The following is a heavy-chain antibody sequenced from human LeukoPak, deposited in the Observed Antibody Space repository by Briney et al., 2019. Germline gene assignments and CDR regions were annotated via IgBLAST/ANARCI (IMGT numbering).Heavy chain of an antibody. D-gene: IGHD3-10*01. CDR1: GDSVSSNSAA. J-gene: IGHJ4*02. CDR3: ARGGLAPLYYFDY. CDR2: TYYRSKWYN. V-gene: IGHV6-1*01. Sequence: SQTLSLTCAISGDSVSSNSAAWHWIRQSPSRGLEWLGRTYYRSKWYNDYAVSVKSRITINPDTSKNQFSLQLNSVTPEDTAVYYCARGGLAPLYYFDYWGQGTLVTVSS.